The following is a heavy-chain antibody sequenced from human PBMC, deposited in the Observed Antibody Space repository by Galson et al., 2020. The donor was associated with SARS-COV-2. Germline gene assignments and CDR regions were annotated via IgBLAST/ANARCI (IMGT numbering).Heavy chain of an antibody. V-gene: IGHV3-30*04. J-gene: IGHJ4*02. CDR1: SFRFRDFA. D-gene: IGHD3-10*01. Sequence: QLGEPLQISCAASSFRFRDFAMHWVRQAPGKGLEWEALISSDDGSNKYYADSVKGRFTISRDNSKNTLYLQMNSLRGEDTAVYYCAKGVWFEVILSPFDSWVQGTLVTVSS. CDR2: ISSDDGSNK. CDR3: AKGVWFEVILSPFDS.